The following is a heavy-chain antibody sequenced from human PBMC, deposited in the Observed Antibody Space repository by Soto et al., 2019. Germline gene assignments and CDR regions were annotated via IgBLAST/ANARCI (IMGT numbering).Heavy chain of an antibody. J-gene: IGHJ6*03. CDR1: GGTISSYY. CDR3: ARHHSSSWTFYSDYYYMDV. CDR2: IYYSENT. Sequence: QVQLQESGPGLVKPSETLSLTCTVSGGTISSYYWSWIRQPPGKGLEWIGYIYYSENTNYNPSLKRRVTISVDTSKNQFSLKLSSVTAADTAIYYCARHHSSSWTFYSDYYYMDVWGKGTTVTVSS. V-gene: IGHV4-59*08. D-gene: IGHD6-13*01.